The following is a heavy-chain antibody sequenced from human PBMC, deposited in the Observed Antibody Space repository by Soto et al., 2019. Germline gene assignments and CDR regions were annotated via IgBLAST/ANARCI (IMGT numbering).Heavy chain of an antibody. J-gene: IGHJ4*02. Sequence: GGSLRLSCAASGFTFSTYSMNWVRQAPGKGLEWVSSISDSSSYIYYADSVKGRFTISRDNAKNSLYLQMNSLRAEDTAVYYCARATYYYDTSGYPGGYYFDYWGQGTLVTVSS. CDR2: ISDSSSYI. CDR1: GFTFSTYS. D-gene: IGHD3-22*01. CDR3: ARATYYYDTSGYPGGYYFDY. V-gene: IGHV3-21*01.